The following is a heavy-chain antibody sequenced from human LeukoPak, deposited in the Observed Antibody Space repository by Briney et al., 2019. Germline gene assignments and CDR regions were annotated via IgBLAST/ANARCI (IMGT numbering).Heavy chain of an antibody. CDR1: GFTFSSYE. CDR3: ARDFFIGGYYYMDV. CDR2: ISSSGSTI. D-gene: IGHD3-3*01. J-gene: IGHJ6*03. V-gene: IGHV3-48*03. Sequence: GGSLRLSCAASGFTFSSYEMNWVRQAPGKGLEWVSYISSSGSTIYYADSVKGRFTISRDNAKNSLYLQMNSLRAEDTAVYYCARDFFIGGYYYMDVWGKGTTVTVSS.